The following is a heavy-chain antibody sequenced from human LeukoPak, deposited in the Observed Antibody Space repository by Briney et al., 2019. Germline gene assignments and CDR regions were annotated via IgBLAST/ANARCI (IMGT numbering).Heavy chain of an antibody. CDR3: ARSLVVVITEYYFDY. CDR2: INPNSGGT. V-gene: IGHV1-2*02. Sequence: ASVKVSCKASGYTFTGYYMHWVRQAPGQGLEWMGWINPNSGGTNYAQKFQGRVTMTRDTSISTAYMELSRLRSEDTAVYYCARSLVVVITEYYFDYWGQGTLVTVSS. J-gene: IGHJ4*02. CDR1: GYTFTGYY. D-gene: IGHD3-22*01.